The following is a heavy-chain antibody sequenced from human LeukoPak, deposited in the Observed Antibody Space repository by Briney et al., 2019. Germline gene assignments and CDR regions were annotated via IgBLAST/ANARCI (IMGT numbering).Heavy chain of an antibody. J-gene: IGHJ4*02. D-gene: IGHD3-22*01. CDR2: ISSNNIYI. Sequence: PGGSLRLSCAASGFTFSSYSMNWVRQAPGKGLEWVSSISSNNIYIYYADSVRGRFTISRDNAKNSLYLQMNSLRDEDTAVYYWAGGQGDSNGYWLCYWGQGTLVTVSS. CDR1: GFTFSSYS. V-gene: IGHV3-21*01. CDR3: AGGQGDSNGYWLCY.